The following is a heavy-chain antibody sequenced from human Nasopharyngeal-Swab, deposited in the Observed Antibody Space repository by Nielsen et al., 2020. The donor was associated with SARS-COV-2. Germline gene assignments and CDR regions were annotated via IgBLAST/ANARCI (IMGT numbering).Heavy chain of an antibody. Sequence: WIRQPPGKGLEWVTIISHDGRFESYADSVKGRFTISRDTSKNTLSLQMSSLRTEDTAVYYCARGRTGLAFDYWGQGTLVTVSS. J-gene: IGHJ4*02. CDR2: ISHDGRFE. CDR3: ARGRTGLAFDY. V-gene: IGHV3-30*03. D-gene: IGHD3/OR15-3a*01.